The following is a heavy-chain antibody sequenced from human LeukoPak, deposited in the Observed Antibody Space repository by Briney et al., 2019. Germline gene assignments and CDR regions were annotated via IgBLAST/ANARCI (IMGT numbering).Heavy chain of an antibody. J-gene: IGHJ6*03. D-gene: IGHD1-1*01. Sequence: GGSLRLSCAASGFTFSSFDMHWVRQPTGQGLEWASTIGTASDTYYPGSVEGRFTLSRDNAKNSLYLQMNSLTAGDTAVYYCARGPPRGKYYYMDVWGKGTTVTVSS. V-gene: IGHV3-13*01. CDR1: GFTFSSFD. CDR3: ARGPPRGKYYYMDV. CDR2: IGTASDT.